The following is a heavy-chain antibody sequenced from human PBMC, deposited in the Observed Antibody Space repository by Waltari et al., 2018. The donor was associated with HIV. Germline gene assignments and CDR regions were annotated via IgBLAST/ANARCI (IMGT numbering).Heavy chain of an antibody. J-gene: IGHJ4*02. CDR2: ITGSGGNI. D-gene: IGHD2-2*01. V-gene: IGHV3-23*01. Sequence: EVQMLESGGGLVQPGGSLRLSCAASGFTFNNYAMTWVRQAPGKGLEGVASITGSGGNIVRADSVKGRFIIARDNSKNRLYLQMSSLRGEDTAVYYCAKGSELVPAAMSLDSWGQGTLVTVSS. CDR3: AKGSELVPAAMSLDS. CDR1: GFTFNNYA.